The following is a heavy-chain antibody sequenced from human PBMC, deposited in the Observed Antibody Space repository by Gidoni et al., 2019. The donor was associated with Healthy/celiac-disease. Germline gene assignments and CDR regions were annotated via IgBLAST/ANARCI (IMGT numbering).Heavy chain of an antibody. Sequence: EVLLVESGGGLVQPGGSLRLSCAASGFPFSSYWMHWVRQARGKGLVWVSRINSDGSSTSYADSVKGRFTISRDNAKNTLYLQMNSLRAEDTAVYYCARIPAAYYYYGMDVWGQGTTVTVSS. J-gene: IGHJ6*02. V-gene: IGHV3-74*01. CDR2: INSDGSST. CDR3: ARIPAAYYYYGMDV. D-gene: IGHD2-2*01. CDR1: GFPFSSYW.